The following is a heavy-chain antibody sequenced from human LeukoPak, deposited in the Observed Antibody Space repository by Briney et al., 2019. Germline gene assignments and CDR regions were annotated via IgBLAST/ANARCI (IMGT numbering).Heavy chain of an antibody. Sequence: SGGSLRLSCAASGFTFSGYGMHWVRLAPGKGLEWVAVISYDGSHKYYADSVQGRFTISRDNPRNTVYLQMNSLRDEDTAIYYCAKDRGFSYTSGSSELDYWGQGTPVTVSS. J-gene: IGHJ4*02. CDR2: ISYDGSHK. CDR1: GFTFSGYG. CDR3: AKDRGFSYTSGSSELDY. D-gene: IGHD3-10*01. V-gene: IGHV3-30*18.